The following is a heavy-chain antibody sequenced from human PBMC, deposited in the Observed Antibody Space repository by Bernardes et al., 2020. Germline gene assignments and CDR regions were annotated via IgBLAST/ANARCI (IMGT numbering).Heavy chain of an antibody. CDR2: INHSGST. V-gene: IGHV4-34*01. CDR3: ARAPFHLQYCSSTSCYFFDY. Sequence: SETLSLTCAVYGGSFSGYYWSWIRQPPGKGLEWIGEINHSGSTNYNPSLKSRVTISVDTSKNQFSLKLSSVTAADTAVYYCARAPFHLQYCSSTSCYFFDYWGQGTLVTVSS. D-gene: IGHD2-2*01. J-gene: IGHJ4*02. CDR1: GGSFSGYY.